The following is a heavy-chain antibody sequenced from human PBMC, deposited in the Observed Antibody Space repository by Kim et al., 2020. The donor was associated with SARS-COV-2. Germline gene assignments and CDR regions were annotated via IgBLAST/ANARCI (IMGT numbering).Heavy chain of an antibody. D-gene: IGHD4-17*01. CDR3: ARGVDYGAHGGLHWFDP. CDR2: INHSGST. J-gene: IGHJ5*02. V-gene: IGHV4-34*01. Sequence: SETLSLTCAVYGGSFSGYYWSWIRQPPGKGLEWIGEINHSGSTNYNPSLKSRVTISVDTSKNQFSLKLSSVTAADTAVYYCARGVDYGAHGGLHWFDPWGQGSLVTVSS. CDR1: GGSFSGYY.